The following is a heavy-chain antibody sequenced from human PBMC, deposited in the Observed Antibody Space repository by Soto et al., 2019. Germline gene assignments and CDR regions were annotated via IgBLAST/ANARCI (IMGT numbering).Heavy chain of an antibody. CDR1: GFTFSDYA. J-gene: IGHJ4*02. V-gene: IGHV3-30*18. CDR2: VSHDGRNT. Sequence: VQLVESGGGVVQPGRSLRLSCAASGFTFSDYAMHWVRQAPGKGLEWVAVVSHDGRNTHYADSVKGRFTISRDSSKNTVSLEMTSLGAEDTAVFYCAKGGGQWLVTADFNYWGQGALVTVAS. D-gene: IGHD6-19*01. CDR3: AKGGGQWLVTADFNY.